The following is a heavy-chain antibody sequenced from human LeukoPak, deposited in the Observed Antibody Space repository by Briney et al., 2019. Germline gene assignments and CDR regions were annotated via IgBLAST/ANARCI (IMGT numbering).Heavy chain of an antibody. V-gene: IGHV1-46*01. J-gene: IGHJ3*02. Sequence: ASVKVSCKASGYIFTNYYIHWVRQAPGQGLEWMGIINPSGGSTSYAQKFQGRVTMTRDMSTSTVYMELSSLRSEDTAVYYCARDMVDTAMVGESFDIWGQGTMVTVSS. CDR1: GYIFTNYY. CDR3: ARDMVDTAMVGESFDI. CDR2: INPSGGST. D-gene: IGHD5-18*01.